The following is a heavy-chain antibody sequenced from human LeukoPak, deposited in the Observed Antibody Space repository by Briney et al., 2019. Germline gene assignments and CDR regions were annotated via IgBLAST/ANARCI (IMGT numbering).Heavy chain of an antibody. CDR2: LSGSGITT. CDR1: GFTFSNSA. CDR3: AKGIYSSGWSYFDY. J-gene: IGHJ4*01. D-gene: IGHD6-19*01. Sequence: GGSLRLFCAASGFTFSNSAMIWVRHAPGKGLEWVSTLSGSGITTYYADSVKGRFTISRDNSKNTLYLQMNSLRAEDTAVYYCAKGIYSSGWSYFDYWGHGTLVTVSS. V-gene: IGHV3-23*01.